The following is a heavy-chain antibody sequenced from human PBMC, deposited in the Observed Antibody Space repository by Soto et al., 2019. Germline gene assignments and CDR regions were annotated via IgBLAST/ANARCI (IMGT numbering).Heavy chain of an antibody. Sequence: ELQLVASGGGMVQPGGSLRISCAASGFTVSNNYVRWVRQAPGKGLEWVSLIFSNGDTRYADSVKGRFTISRDSSSNTLYLQMNSLRVEDTAFYYCARDGTYNRVGGQGIHVTISS. D-gene: IGHD1-1*01. CDR1: GFTVSNNY. J-gene: IGHJ4*02. CDR2: IFSNGDT. V-gene: IGHV3-66*01. CDR3: ARDGTYNRV.